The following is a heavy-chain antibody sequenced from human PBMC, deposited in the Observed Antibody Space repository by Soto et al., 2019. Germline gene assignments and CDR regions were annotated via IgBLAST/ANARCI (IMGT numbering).Heavy chain of an antibody. Sequence: ASVKVSCKASGYTFTSYDINWVRQATGQGLERMGWMNPNSGNTGYAQKFQGRVTMTRNTSISTAYMELSSLRSEDTAVYYCARVPVLLWFGELFSYYFDYWGQGTLATVSS. CDR1: GYTFTSYD. CDR2: MNPNSGNT. CDR3: ARVPVLLWFGELFSYYFDY. J-gene: IGHJ4*02. D-gene: IGHD3-10*01. V-gene: IGHV1-8*01.